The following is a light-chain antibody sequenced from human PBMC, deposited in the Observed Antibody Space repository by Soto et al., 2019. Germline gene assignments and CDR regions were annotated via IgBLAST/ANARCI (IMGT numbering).Light chain of an antibody. CDR1: QGINNW. V-gene: IGKV1-12*01. J-gene: IGKJ4*01. CDR3: QQANSFPHT. CDR2: ATS. Sequence: DLPMTQSPSSVSASIGDRVTITCRASQGINNWLAWYQQTPGKAPNLLIYATSTLQSGVPSRFSGSGSGTEFTLTISSLQPEDFATYYCQQANSFPHTVGGGTKVEIK.